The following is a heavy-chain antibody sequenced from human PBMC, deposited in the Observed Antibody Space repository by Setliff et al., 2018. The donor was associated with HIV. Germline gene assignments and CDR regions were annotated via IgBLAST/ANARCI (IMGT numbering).Heavy chain of an antibody. CDR2: MYHTGMS. CDR3: ARGSKGGFFDY. V-gene: IGHV4-4*07. J-gene: IGHJ4*02. Sequence: SETLSLTCSVSGGSMSSHYWTWVRQPAGKGLEWIGRMYHTGMSNYNPSLKSRVTMSVSPSKNQFSLKLSSVTAADTAVYYCARGSKGGFFDYWGQGTLVTSPQ. D-gene: IGHD3-16*01. CDR1: GGSMSSHY.